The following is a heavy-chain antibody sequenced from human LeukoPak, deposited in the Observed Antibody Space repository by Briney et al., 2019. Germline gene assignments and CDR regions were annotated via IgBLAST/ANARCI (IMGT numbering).Heavy chain of an antibody. CDR2: IRGDGSTP. D-gene: IGHD3-10*01. CDR3: ARHSSGSYYYPFDY. CDR1: GFTFSNHW. J-gene: IGHJ4*02. Sequence: PGGSLRLSCAASGFTFSNHWMHWVRQAPGKGLVWVSRIRGDGSTPSYADSVKGRFTISRDNAKNTLFLQMNSLRAEDTAVYYCARHSSGSYYYPFDYWGQGILVTVSS. V-gene: IGHV3-74*01.